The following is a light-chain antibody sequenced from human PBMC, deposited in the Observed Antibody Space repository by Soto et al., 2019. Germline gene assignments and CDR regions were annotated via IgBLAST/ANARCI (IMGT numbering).Light chain of an antibody. CDR3: LLSFGCPRV. CDR1: TGTVTSGHF. J-gene: IGLJ3*02. CDR2: ETR. V-gene: IGLV7-46*01. Sequence: QAVVTQEPSLTVSPGGTVTLTCASSTGTVTSGHFPYWFQQKPGQAPTTLIYETRNRHSWTPARFSGSLLGDKAALTLSGAQPEDEADYYCLLSFGCPRVFGGGTKLTVL.